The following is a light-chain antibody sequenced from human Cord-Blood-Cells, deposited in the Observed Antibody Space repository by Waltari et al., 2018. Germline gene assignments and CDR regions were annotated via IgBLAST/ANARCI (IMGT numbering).Light chain of an antibody. CDR1: QGISSY. Sequence: AIRMTQSPSSFSASTGDRVTITCRASQGISSYLAWYQQKPGKAPKLLIYPASTLQSGVTSRFSGSGYGTYFSLTISCLQSEDFATYYCQQYYSYPLTFGGGTKVEIK. J-gene: IGKJ4*02. V-gene: IGKV1-8*01. CDR3: QQYYSYPLT. CDR2: PAS.